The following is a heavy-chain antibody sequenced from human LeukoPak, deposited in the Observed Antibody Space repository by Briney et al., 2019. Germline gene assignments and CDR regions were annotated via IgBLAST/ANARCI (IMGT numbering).Heavy chain of an antibody. CDR2: INHSGST. CDR1: GFTFSSYA. CDR3: ARGPHDYGDYERYFDY. V-gene: IGHV4-34*01. J-gene: IGHJ4*02. D-gene: IGHD4-17*01. Sequence: PGGSLRLSCAASGFTFSSYAMSWVRQAPGKGLEWIGEINHSGSTNYNPSLKSRVTISVDTSKNQFSLKLSSVTAADTAVYYCARGPHDYGDYERYFDYWGQGTLVTVSS.